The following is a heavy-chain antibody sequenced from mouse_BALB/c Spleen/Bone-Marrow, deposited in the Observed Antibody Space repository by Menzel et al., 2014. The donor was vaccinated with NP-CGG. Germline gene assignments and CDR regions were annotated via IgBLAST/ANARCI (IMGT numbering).Heavy chain of an antibody. CDR1: GFTFSTYA. Sequence: EVKLVESGGGLVKPGGSLKLSCAASGFTFSTYAMSWVRQTPEKGLEWVATINSGGTYIYYADSVKGRFTISRDNAKNTLYLQMSSLRSEDTAMFYCARPRMITTSFDVWNAATTINIST. CDR2: INSGGTYI. J-gene: IGHJ1*01. CDR3: ARPRMITTSFDV. V-gene: IGHV5-9-3*01. D-gene: IGHD2-4*01.